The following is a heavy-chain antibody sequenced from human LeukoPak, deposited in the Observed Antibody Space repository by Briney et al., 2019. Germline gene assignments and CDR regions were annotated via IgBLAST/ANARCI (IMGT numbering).Heavy chain of an antibody. J-gene: IGHJ5*02. Sequence: ASVKVSCKASGGTFTSYAISWVRQMPGKGLEWMGRIDPSDSYTNYSPSFQGHVTISADKSISTAYLQWSSLKASDTAMYYCARRVGNWFDPWGQGTLVTVSS. V-gene: IGHV5-10-1*01. CDR1: GGTFTSYA. D-gene: IGHD1-26*01. CDR2: IDPSDSYT. CDR3: ARRVGNWFDP.